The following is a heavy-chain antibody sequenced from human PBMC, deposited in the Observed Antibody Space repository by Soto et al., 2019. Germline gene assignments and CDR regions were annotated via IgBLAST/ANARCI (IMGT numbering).Heavy chain of an antibody. CDR1: GYTFTSYD. V-gene: IGHV1-8*01. Sequence: GASVKVSCKASGYTFTSYDINWVRQATGQGLEWMGWMNPNSGNTGYAQKFQGRVTMTRNTSISTAYMELSSLRSEDTAVYYCAVGQIFGVVEWFDPWGQGTLVTVSS. CDR3: AVGQIFGVVEWFDP. J-gene: IGHJ5*02. D-gene: IGHD3-3*01. CDR2: MNPNSGNT.